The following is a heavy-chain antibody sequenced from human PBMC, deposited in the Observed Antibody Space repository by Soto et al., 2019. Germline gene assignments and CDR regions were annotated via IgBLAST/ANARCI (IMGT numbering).Heavy chain of an antibody. CDR1: GVTFAILG. Sequence: PVNRSSDASGVTFAILGFIWVRQCPGQGLEWLGWISAYNGNTHYAQKVRDRVTLTTDTSTNTAYMELRSLTSDDTAVYYCARDQESITDRILQYWGQGTRVTVSS. V-gene: IGHV1-18*01. J-gene: IGHJ4*02. CDR3: ARDQESITDRILQY. D-gene: IGHD3-10*01. CDR2: ISAYNGNT.